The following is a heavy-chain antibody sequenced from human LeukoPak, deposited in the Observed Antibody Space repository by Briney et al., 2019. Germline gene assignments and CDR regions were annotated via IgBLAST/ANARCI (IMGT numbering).Heavy chain of an antibody. CDR2: ISYDGSNK. D-gene: IGHD1-26*01. CDR1: GFTFSSYA. CDR3: ARSPGSYYEYYFDY. V-gene: IGHV3-30*01. Sequence: GGSLRLSCAASGFTFSSYAMHWVRQAPGKGQEWVAVISYDGSNKYYADSVKGRFTISRDNSKNTLYLQMNSLRAEDTAVYYCARSPGSYYEYYFDYWGQGTLVTVSS. J-gene: IGHJ4*02.